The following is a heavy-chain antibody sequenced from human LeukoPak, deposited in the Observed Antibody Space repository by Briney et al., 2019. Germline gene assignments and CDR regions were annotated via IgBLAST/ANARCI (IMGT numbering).Heavy chain of an antibody. V-gene: IGHV1-69*04. Sequence: SVKVSCKASGGTFSSYAISWVRQAPGQGLEWMGRIIPILGIANYAQKFQGRVTITADKSTSTAYMELSSLRSEDTAVYYCARGYDYGDYVGDFDYWGQGTLVTVSS. D-gene: IGHD4-17*01. J-gene: IGHJ4*02. CDR1: GGTFSSYA. CDR2: IIPILGIA. CDR3: ARGYDYGDYVGDFDY.